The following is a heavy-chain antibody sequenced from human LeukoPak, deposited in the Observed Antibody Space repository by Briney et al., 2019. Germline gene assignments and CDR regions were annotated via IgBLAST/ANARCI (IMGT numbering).Heavy chain of an antibody. D-gene: IGHD3-3*01. CDR3: ASGKGVYDFGWLDP. Sequence: PSGAPLIICCGACGFISTYSYFSGLGQPPPKGGAQVSVMYAGDGGAYYADSVKGRFTISRDHSQNMVHLQMNSLRIEDTAVYFCASGKGVYDFGWLDPWGQGTPVSVSS. CDR2: MYAGDGGA. V-gene: IGHV3-66*02. J-gene: IGHJ5*02. CDR1: GFISTYSY.